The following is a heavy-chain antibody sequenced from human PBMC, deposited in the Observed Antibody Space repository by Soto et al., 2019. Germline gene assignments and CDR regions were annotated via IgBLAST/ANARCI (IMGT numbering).Heavy chain of an antibody. D-gene: IGHD3-22*01. CDR3: TTDYYDSSEGSY. CDR1: SVSNAW. J-gene: IGHJ4*02. V-gene: IGHV3-15*07. CDR2: IKSKTDGGTT. Sequence: SVSNAWMNWVRQAPGKGLEWVGRIKSKTDGGTTDYAAPVKGRFTISRDDSKNTLYLQMNSLKTEDTAVYYCTTDYYDSSEGSYWGQGTLVTVSS.